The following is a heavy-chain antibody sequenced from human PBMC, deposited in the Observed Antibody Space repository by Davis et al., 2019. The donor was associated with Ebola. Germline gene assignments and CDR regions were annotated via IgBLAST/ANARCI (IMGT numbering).Heavy chain of an antibody. Sequence: GESLKISCAASGFTFSNSAMSWVRQAPGKGLEWVSAVSGSGDTTYYADSVKGRFTISRDNAKNSLYLQMNSLRAEDTAVYYCAREMGIAVSWGQGTLVTVSS. J-gene: IGHJ4*02. D-gene: IGHD6-19*01. CDR2: VSGSGDTT. CDR1: GFTFSNSA. V-gene: IGHV3-23*01. CDR3: AREMGIAVS.